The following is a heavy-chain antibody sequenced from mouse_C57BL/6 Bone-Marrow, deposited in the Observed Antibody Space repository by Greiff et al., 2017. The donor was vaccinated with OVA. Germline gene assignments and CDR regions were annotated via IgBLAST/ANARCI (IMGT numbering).Heavy chain of an antibody. V-gene: IGHV1-69*01. CDR3: AREGLPDAMDY. J-gene: IGHJ4*01. CDR1: GYTFTSYW. CDR2: IDPSDSYT. Sequence: VQLQQPGAELVMPGASVKLSCKASGYTFTSYWMHWVKQRPGQGLEWIGEIDPSDSYTNYNQKFKGKSTLTVDKSSSTAYMQLSRLTSEDSAVYYCAREGLPDAMDYWGQGTSVTVSS. D-gene: IGHD3-1*01.